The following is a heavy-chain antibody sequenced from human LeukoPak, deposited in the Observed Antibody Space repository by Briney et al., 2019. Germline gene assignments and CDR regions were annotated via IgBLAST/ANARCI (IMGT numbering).Heavy chain of an antibody. J-gene: IGHJ4*02. CDR3: ARLRCGVGDCYSAGQNF. V-gene: IGHV3-74*01. CDR1: GFTFTTYW. CDR2: INSDGSST. D-gene: IGHD2-21*02. Sequence: PGGSLRLSCAASGFTFTTYWMHWVRQAPGQGLVWVSRINSDGSSTSYADSVKGRFSISRDNARNTLYLQMNSLRAEDTAVYFCARLRCGVGDCYSAGQNFWGQGTLVTVSS.